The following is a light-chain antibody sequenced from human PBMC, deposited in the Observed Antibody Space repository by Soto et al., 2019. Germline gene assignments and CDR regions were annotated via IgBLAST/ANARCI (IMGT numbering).Light chain of an antibody. J-gene: IGKJ3*01. Sequence: DIQMTQSPSSLSASVGERVTITCRASQSINTYLNWFQQRPGKAPKLLIYAASSLPSGVPSRFSGSGSGTDFTLTISSLQREDFATYYCQQSFSGLGKFGPGT. CDR1: QSINTY. CDR3: QQSFSGLGK. V-gene: IGKV1-39*01. CDR2: AAS.